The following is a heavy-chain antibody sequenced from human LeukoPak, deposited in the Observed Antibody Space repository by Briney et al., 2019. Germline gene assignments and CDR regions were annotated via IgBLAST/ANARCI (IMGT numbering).Heavy chain of an antibody. J-gene: IGHJ4*02. CDR1: GYIFTSYV. CDR3: ARDRSQYYYDSNGY. Sequence: ASVKASCKASGYIFTSYVISWVRQAPGQGREGMGWISAYNGNTNYAQTLHRRVTMTTDTSTRPAYMELRSLRSDDTAVYYCARDRSQYYYDSNGYWGQGTLATVSS. CDR2: ISAYNGNT. V-gene: IGHV1-18*01. D-gene: IGHD3-22*01.